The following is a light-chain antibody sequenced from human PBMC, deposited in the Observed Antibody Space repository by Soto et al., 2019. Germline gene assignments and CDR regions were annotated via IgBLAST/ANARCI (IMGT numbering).Light chain of an antibody. J-gene: IGKJ1*01. CDR1: QSVGST. Sequence: EIVLTQSPAALSVSPGERVTLSCWASQSVGSTLNWYQQRPGQAPRLLIYGTSTRATGIPARFSGSGSGTEFTLTISSLQSEDFAVYYCQQYNNWPPWTFGQGTKVDIK. V-gene: IGKV3-15*01. CDR3: QQYNNWPPWT. CDR2: GTS.